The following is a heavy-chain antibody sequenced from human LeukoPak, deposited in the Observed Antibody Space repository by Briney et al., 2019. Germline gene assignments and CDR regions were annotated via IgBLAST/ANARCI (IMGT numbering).Heavy chain of an antibody. CDR1: GYSFTGYW. CDR2: IYPGDSDT. D-gene: IGHD3-3*01. V-gene: IGHV5-51*01. Sequence: GESLKISCKGSGYSFTGYWIGWVRQMPGKGLEWMGIIYPGDSDTRYSPSFQGQVTISADKSISTAYLQWSSLKASDTAMYYCARHGTYYDFWSGFPYYYYGMDVWGQGTTVTVSS. J-gene: IGHJ6*02. CDR3: ARHGTYYDFWSGFPYYYYGMDV.